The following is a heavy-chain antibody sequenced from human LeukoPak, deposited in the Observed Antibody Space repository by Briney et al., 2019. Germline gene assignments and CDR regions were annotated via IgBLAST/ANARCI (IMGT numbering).Heavy chain of an antibody. V-gene: IGHV4-39*07. Sequence: PSETLSLTCTVSGGSISSSSYYWGWIRQPPGKGLEWIGSIYYSGSTYYNPSLKSRVTISVDTSKNQFSLKLSSVTAADTAVYYCARARGGYSSTWYFGYFDFWGQGSLVTVSS. CDR3: ARARGGYSSTWYFGYFDF. CDR2: IYYSGST. J-gene: IGHJ4*02. CDR1: GGSISSSSYY. D-gene: IGHD6-13*01.